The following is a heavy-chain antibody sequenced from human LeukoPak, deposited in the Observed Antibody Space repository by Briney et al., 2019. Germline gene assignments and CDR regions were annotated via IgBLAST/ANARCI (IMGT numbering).Heavy chain of an antibody. V-gene: IGHV7-4-1*02. J-gene: IGHJ4*02. CDR3: ARDLGYTYGYSGSQYYFDY. CDR1: GYTFTSYA. D-gene: IGHD5-18*01. CDR2: ININTGNP. Sequence: SGKVSCKASGYTFTSYAMNWVRQAPGQGLEWMGWININTGNPTFAQGFTGRFVFSLDTSVSTAYLQISSLKAEDTAVYYCARDLGYTYGYSGSQYYFDYWGQGTLVTVSS.